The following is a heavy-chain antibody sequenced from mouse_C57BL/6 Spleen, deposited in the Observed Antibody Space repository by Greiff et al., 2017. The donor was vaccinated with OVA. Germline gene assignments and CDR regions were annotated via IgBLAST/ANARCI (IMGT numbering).Heavy chain of an antibody. J-gene: IGHJ2*01. D-gene: IGHD2-4*01. CDR3: AREAIYYDYEKDY. CDR1: GYTFTSYW. CDR2: IYPGSGST. V-gene: IGHV1-55*01. Sequence: VQLQQPGAELVKPGASVKMSCKASGYTFTSYWITWVKQRPGQGLEWIGDIYPGSGSTNYNEKFKSKATLTVDTSSSTAYMQLSSLTSEDSAVYYCAREAIYYDYEKDYWGQGTTLTVSS.